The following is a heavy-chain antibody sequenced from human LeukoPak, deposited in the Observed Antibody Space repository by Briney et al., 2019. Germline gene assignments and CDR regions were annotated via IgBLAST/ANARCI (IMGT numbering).Heavy chain of an antibody. CDR2: INPDGSAP. CDR1: GFTSSTSW. CDR3: ARGYSGFGVYGMDV. D-gene: IGHD5-12*01. J-gene: IGHJ6*04. V-gene: IGHV3-74*01. Sequence: GGSLRLSCTASGFTSSTSWMHWARQAPGEGLVWVSRINPDGSAPTYADSVKGRFTISRDTAKNTLFLQMSSLRAEDTAVYFCARGYSGFGVYGMDVWGKGTTVTVSS.